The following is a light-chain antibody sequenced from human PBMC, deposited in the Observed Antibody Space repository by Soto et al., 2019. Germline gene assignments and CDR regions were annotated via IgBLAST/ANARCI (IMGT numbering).Light chain of an antibody. V-gene: IGKV3-11*01. J-gene: IGKJ3*01. CDR3: QQRSSRPPSFT. CDR1: QSVGSY. CDR2: DAS. Sequence: EIVLTQSPATLSLSPGERATLSCRASQSVGSYLAWYQQTPGQAPRLLIYDASSRATGIPARFSGAGSGKDFTLTISRLEPEDFGVYYCQQRSSRPPSFTFGPGTRVDIK.